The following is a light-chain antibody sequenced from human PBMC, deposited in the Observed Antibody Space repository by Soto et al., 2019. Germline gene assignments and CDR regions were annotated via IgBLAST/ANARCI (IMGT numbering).Light chain of an antibody. Sequence: QSALTQPASVSGSPGQSLTISCTGTSSDVGGYNFVSWYQLHPGKAPKLMIYDVSNRPSGVSDRFSGSKSGNTASLTISGLQAEDEADYYCSSYTSSSTLEVFGGGTQLTVL. CDR1: SSDVGGYNF. CDR3: SSYTSSSTLEV. J-gene: IGLJ2*01. CDR2: DVS. V-gene: IGLV2-14*01.